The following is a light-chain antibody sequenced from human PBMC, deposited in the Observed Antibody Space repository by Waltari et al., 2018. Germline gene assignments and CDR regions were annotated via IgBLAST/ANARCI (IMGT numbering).Light chain of an antibody. CDR1: QSISGH. V-gene: IGKV1-39*01. J-gene: IGKJ4*01. CDR2: DVH. CDR3: QQSHSVPVT. Sequence: VGARVTITCRASQSISGHLNWYQQKPGKAPKLLIYDVHTLQSGVPSRFSGSASGTDFTLTISSLQPEDFATYYCQQSHSVPVTFGGGTKVEIK.